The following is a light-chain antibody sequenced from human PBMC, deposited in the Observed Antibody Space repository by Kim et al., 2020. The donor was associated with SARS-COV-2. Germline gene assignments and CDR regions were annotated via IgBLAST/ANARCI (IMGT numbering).Light chain of an antibody. CDR3: CSSAGSTTWV. CDR1: PSDGWSYNL. CDR2: EGT. J-gene: IGLJ3*02. V-gene: IGLV2-23*01. Sequence: SITISCTGTPSDGWSYNLVSWYQQYPGKGPKLIIYEGTKRAPGVSNRFSGSKSGSWASLTISGLQPEDEADYHCCSSAGSTTWVFGGGTQLTVL.